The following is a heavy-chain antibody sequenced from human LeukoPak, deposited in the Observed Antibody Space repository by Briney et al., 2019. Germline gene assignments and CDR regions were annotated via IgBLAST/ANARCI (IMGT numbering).Heavy chain of an antibody. CDR3: ARKGSHYYYYYMDV. J-gene: IGHJ6*03. Sequence: GGSLRLSCAASGFTFSSYGMHWVRQAPGKGLECVSAISSNGGSTYYANSVKGRFTISRDNSKNTLYLQMGSLRAEDMAVYYCARKGSHYYYYYMDVWGKGTTVTVSS. CDR1: GFTFSSYG. D-gene: IGHD3-10*01. V-gene: IGHV3-64*01. CDR2: ISSNGGST.